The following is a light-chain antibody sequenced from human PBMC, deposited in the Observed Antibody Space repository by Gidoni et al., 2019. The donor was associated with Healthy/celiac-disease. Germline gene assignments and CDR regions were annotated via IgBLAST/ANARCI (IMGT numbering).Light chain of an antibody. CDR3: QQYYSTPRT. Sequence: DIVMTQSPDSLAVSLGERATINCKSSQSVLYSSNNKNYLAWYQQKPRQPPKLLIYWASTRESGVPDRFSGSGSGTDFTLTISSLQAEDVAVYSCQQYYSTPRTFXQXTKVEIK. V-gene: IGKV4-1*01. J-gene: IGKJ1*01. CDR2: WAS. CDR1: QSVLYSSNNKNY.